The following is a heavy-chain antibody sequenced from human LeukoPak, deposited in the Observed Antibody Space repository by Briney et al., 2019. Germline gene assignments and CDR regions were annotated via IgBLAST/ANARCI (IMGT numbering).Heavy chain of an antibody. CDR2: ISGSGGST. J-gene: IGHJ3*02. CDR1: GFTFSSYG. Sequence: GGSLRLSCAASGFTFSSYGMSWVRQAPGKGLEWVSAISGSGGSTYYADSVKGRFTISRDNSKNTLYLQMNSLRAEDTAVYYCAKDRLLYGGNSVGAFDIWGQGTMVTVSS. CDR3: AKDRLLYGGNSVGAFDI. D-gene: IGHD4-23*01. V-gene: IGHV3-23*01.